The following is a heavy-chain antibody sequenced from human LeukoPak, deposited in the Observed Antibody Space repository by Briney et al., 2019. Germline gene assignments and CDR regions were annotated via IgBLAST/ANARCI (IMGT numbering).Heavy chain of an antibody. Sequence: PSETLSLTCAVSGYSISSGYYWGWIRQPPGKRLEWIGSIYHSGSTYYNPSLKSRVTISVDTSKNQFSLKLSSVTAADTAVYYCARSNWAYYFDYWGQGTLVTVSS. CDR2: IYHSGST. J-gene: IGHJ4*02. CDR3: ARSNWAYYFDY. D-gene: IGHD7-27*01. V-gene: IGHV4-38-2*01. CDR1: GYSISSGYY.